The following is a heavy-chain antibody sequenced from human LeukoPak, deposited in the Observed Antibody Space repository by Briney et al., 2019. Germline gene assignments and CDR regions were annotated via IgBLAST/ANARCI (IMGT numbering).Heavy chain of an antibody. D-gene: IGHD4-17*01. Sequence: GGSLRLSCAASGFTFSSYSMNWVRQAPGKGLEWVSSISSSSSSIYYAASVKGRFTISRDNAKNSLYLQMNSLRAEDTAVYYCARDKVEPNDYGDYGPDYYYYGMDVWGQGTTVTVSS. V-gene: IGHV3-21*01. CDR1: GFTFSSYS. CDR2: ISSSSSSI. CDR3: ARDKVEPNDYGDYGPDYYYYGMDV. J-gene: IGHJ6*02.